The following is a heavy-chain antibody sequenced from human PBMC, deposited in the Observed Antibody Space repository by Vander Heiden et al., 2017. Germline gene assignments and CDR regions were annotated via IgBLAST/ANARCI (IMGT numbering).Heavy chain of an antibody. CDR2: INPKSGGT. CDR3: AKDRVYCSTSSCYSYYYGMDV. D-gene: IGHD2-2*01. V-gene: IGHV1-2*02. CDR1: GYTFNGYH. Sequence: QVHLVQSGAEVKKPGASVKVSCKASGYTFNGYHMHWVRKAPGQGLEWMVLINPKSGGTKYAQKFQGRVIMTRDTSINTAYMELSRLRSDDTAIYFCAKDRVYCSTSSCYSYYYGMDVWGQGTTVTVSS. J-gene: IGHJ6*02.